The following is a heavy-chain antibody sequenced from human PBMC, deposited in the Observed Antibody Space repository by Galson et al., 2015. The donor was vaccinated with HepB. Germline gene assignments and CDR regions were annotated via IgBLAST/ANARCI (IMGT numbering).Heavy chain of an antibody. CDR3: AKDRGDNGDSKVRFDP. V-gene: IGHV3-23*01. CDR1: GFTYSSYA. CDR2: ISGNGHYT. J-gene: IGHJ5*02. Sequence: SLRLSCAASGFTYSSYAMSWVRQAPGKGLEWVSTISGNGHYTFYSDSVKGRFTISRDNSKNTLYLQINSLRAEDTAEYYCAKDRGDNGDSKVRFDPWGQGTLVTVSS. D-gene: IGHD2-21*02.